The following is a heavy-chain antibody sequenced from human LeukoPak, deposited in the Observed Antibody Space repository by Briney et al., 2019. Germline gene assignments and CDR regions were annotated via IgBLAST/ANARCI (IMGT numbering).Heavy chain of an antibody. CDR1: GGSISSSSYY. V-gene: IGHV4-39*01. J-gene: IGHJ4*02. Sequence: SETLSLTCTASGGSISSSSYYWGWIRQPPGKGLEWIGSIYYSGSTYYNPSLKSRVTISVDTSKNQFSLKLSSVTAADTAVYYCARITTVTDPDYWGQGTLVTVSS. CDR3: ARITTVTDPDY. CDR2: IYYSGST. D-gene: IGHD4-17*01.